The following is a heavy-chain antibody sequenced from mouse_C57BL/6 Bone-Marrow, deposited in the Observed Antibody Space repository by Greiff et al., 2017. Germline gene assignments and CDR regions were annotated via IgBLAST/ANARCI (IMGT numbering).Heavy chain of an antibody. CDR1: GYSFTGYY. CDR3: ARGLLPFAY. D-gene: IGHD1-1*01. J-gene: IGHJ3*01. Sequence: VHVKQSGPELVKPGASVKISCKASGYSFTGYYMNWVKQSPEKSLEWIGEINPSTGGTTYNQKFKAKATLTVDKSSSTAYMQLKSLTSEDSAVYYCARGLLPFAYGGQGTLVTVSA. V-gene: IGHV1-42*01. CDR2: INPSTGGT.